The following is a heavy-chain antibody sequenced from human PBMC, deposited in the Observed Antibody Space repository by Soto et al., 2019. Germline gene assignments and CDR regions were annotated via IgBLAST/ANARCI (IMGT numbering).Heavy chain of an antibody. D-gene: IGHD5-18*01. CDR1: GDSVSSNSAA. Sequence: SQTLSLTCAISGDSVSSNSAAWNWIRQSPSRGLEWLGRTYYRSKWYNDYAVSVKSRITINPDTSKNQFSLQLNSVTPDNKAGYSGARDGGYSYGNFDYWGQGSLVTVSS. V-gene: IGHV6-1*01. CDR2: TYYRSKWYN. CDR3: ARDGGYSYGNFDY. J-gene: IGHJ4*02.